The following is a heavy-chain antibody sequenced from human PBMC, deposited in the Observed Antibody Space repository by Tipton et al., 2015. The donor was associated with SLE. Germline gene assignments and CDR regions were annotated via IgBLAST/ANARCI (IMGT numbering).Heavy chain of an antibody. CDR1: GYTLSSYA. V-gene: IGHV1-18*01. J-gene: IGHJ6*04. D-gene: IGHD2-21*02. Sequence: QSGAEVKKPGASVKVSCKASGYTLSSYAVTWVRQAPGQGLEWMGWVSANNGYTKYAQKFQGRGTVTTDTSTATAYMDLRSLRSDDTAVYFCAGGGDCSGGSCYYYVGMDVWAEGITVTVSS. CDR3: AGGGDCSGGSCYYYVGMDV. CDR2: VSANNGYT.